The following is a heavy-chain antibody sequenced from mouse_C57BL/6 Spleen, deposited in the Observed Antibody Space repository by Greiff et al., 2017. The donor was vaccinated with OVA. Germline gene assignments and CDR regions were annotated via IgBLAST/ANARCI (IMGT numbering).Heavy chain of an antibody. CDR2: IYPGDGDT. CDR3: ARDCGRECDY. V-gene: IGHV1-80*01. Sequence: LVESGAELVKPGASVKISCKASGYAFSSYWMNWVKQRPGKGLEWIGQIYPGDGDTNYNGKFKGKATLTADKSSSTAYMQLSSLTSEDSAVYFCARDCGRECDYWGQGTTLTVSS. CDR1: GYAFSSYW. J-gene: IGHJ2*01.